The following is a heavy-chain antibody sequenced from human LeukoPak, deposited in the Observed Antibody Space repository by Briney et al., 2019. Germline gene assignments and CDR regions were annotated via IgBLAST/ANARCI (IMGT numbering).Heavy chain of an antibody. CDR1: GGSISSYY. CDR3: ARLRISSGHFDY. Sequence: PSETLSLTCTVSGGSISSYYWSWLRQPPGKGLEWIVYIYYSGSTNYNPSLKSRVTISVDTSKNQFSLKLSSVTAADTSVYYCARLRISSGHFDYWGQGTLVTVSS. CDR2: IYYSGST. D-gene: IGHD3-10*01. J-gene: IGHJ4*02. V-gene: IGHV4-59*08.